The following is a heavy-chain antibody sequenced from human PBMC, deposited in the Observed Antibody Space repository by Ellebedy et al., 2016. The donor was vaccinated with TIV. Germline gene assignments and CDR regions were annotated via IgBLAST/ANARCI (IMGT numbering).Heavy chain of an antibody. D-gene: IGHD6-19*01. V-gene: IGHV4-34*01. CDR3: AEGRSGWYYFDY. J-gene: IGHJ4*02. CDR2: IYFIGST. Sequence: SETLSLTCAVYGGSFSGYYWSWIRQPPGKGLEWIGSIYFIGSTYYNPSLKGRVTISADMSKNQFSLRLTSVTAADTAVYYCAEGRSGWYYFDYWGQGTLVTVSS. CDR1: GGSFSGYY.